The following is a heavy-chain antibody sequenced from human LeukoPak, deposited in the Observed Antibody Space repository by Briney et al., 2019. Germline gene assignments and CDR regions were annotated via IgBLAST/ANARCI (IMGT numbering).Heavy chain of an antibody. CDR2: ISGSGGST. J-gene: IGHJ4*02. D-gene: IGHD4-17*01. CDR1: GFTFSSYA. CDR3: AKSKDYGDYGNPFDY. V-gene: IGHV3-23*01. Sequence: GGSLRLSCAASGFTFSSYAMSWVRQAPGKGLEWVSAISGSGGSTYYADSVKGRFTISRDNSKNTLYLQTNSLRAEDTAVYYCAKSKDYGDYGNPFDYWGQGTLVTVSS.